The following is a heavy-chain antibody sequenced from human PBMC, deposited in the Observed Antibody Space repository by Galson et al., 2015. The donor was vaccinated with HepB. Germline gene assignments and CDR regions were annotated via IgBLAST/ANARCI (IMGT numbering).Heavy chain of an antibody. CDR2: IYPGDSDT. J-gene: IGHJ3*02. CDR1: GYRFTSYW. V-gene: IGHV5-51*01. Sequence: QSGAEVKKPGESLRISCKGSGYRFTSYWIGWVRQMPGKGLEWMGVIYPGDSDTRYSPSFQGQVTISADKSISTAYLQWSSLKASDTAMYYCARQYAVYGINSDDAFDIWGQGTMLTVSS. D-gene: IGHD4-23*01. CDR3: ARQYAVYGINSDDAFDI.